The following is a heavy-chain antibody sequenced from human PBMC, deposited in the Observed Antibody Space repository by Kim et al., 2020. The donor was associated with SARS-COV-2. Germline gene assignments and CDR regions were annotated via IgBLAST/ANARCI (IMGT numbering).Heavy chain of an antibody. CDR1: GFTFSSYG. CDR3: AKGGVAAEGPFDY. Sequence: GGSLRLSCAASGFTFSSYGMHWVRQAPGKGLEWVAVISYDGSNKYYADSVKGRFTISRDNSKNTLYLQMNSLRAEDTAVYYCAKGGVAAEGPFDYWGQGTLVTVSS. D-gene: IGHD6-19*01. J-gene: IGHJ4*02. V-gene: IGHV3-30*18. CDR2: ISYDGSNK.